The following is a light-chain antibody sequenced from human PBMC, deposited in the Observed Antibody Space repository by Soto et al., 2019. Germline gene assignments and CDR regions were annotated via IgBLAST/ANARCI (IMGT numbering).Light chain of an antibody. J-gene: IGKJ5*01. V-gene: IGKV1D-12*01. CDR2: AAS. CDR1: RDLSGW. Sequence: DIQMTQSPSSVSASVRDRVTITCRASRDLSGWLAWYQQKPGKAPKLLISAASSLQSGVPSRFSGSGSGTDFTLTIRSLQPEDFATYYCQQPISFPITFGQGTRLEIK. CDR3: QQPISFPIT.